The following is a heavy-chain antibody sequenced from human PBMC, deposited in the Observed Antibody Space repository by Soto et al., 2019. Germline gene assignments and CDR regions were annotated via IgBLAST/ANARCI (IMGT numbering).Heavy chain of an antibody. V-gene: IGHV1-2*02. CDR3: ARANDGDSGYYYYGMDV. Sequence: ASVKVSCKASGYTFTGYYMHWVRQAPGQGLEWMGWINPNSGGTNYAQKFQGRVTMTRDKSISTAYMELSRLRSDDTAVYYCARANDGDSGYYYYGMDVWGPGTKVTVSS. D-gene: IGHD4-17*01. CDR1: GYTFTGYY. J-gene: IGHJ6*02. CDR2: INPNSGGT.